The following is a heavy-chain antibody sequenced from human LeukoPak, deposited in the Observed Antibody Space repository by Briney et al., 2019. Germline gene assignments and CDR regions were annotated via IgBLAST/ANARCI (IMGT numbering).Heavy chain of an antibody. Sequence: SETLSLTCTVSGGSISSYYWSWIRQPPGKGLEWIGYIYYTGSTNYNPSLKSRVSISVDTSKNQFSLKLSSVTAADTAVYYCARHLGAYYYYGMDVWGQGTTVTVSS. CDR2: IYYTGST. D-gene: IGHD1-26*01. J-gene: IGHJ6*02. CDR3: ARHLGAYYYYGMDV. V-gene: IGHV4-59*08. CDR1: GGSISSYY.